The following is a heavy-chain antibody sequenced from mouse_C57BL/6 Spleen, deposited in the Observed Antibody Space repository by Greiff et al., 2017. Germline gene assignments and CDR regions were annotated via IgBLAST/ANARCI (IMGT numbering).Heavy chain of an antibody. CDR3: ARRIYYGYYDWYFDV. CDR2: IHPNSGST. Sequence: VQLQQPGAELVKPGASVKLSCKASGYTFTSYWMHWVKQRPGQGLEWIGMIHPNSGSTNYKEKFKSKATLTVDKSSSTAYMQLSSLTYEDSAVYYCARRIYYGYYDWYFDVWGTGTTVTVSS. D-gene: IGHD2-3*01. J-gene: IGHJ1*03. CDR1: GYTFTSYW. V-gene: IGHV1-64*01.